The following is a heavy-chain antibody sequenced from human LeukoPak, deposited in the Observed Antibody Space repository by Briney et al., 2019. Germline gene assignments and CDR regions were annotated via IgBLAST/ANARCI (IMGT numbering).Heavy chain of an antibody. Sequence: PGGSLRLSCAASGFTFSSYAMTWVRQASGKGLEWVSAISGGGDSTYHADSVKGRFTISRDNSKNTLYLQMNSLRVEDTAVYYCAKDGLSFYDSSDSSGYFLGYWGQGTLVTVSS. CDR3: AKDGLSFYDSSDSSGYFLGY. CDR1: GFTFSSYA. D-gene: IGHD3-22*01. J-gene: IGHJ4*02. V-gene: IGHV3-23*01. CDR2: ISGGGDST.